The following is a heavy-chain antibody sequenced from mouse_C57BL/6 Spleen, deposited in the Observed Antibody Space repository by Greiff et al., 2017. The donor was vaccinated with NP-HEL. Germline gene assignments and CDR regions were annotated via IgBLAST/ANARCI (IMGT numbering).Heavy chain of an antibody. CDR1: GYTFTSYW. CDR2: IYPSDSET. CDR3: ARLAGYYFDS. D-gene: IGHD6-1*01. J-gene: IGHJ2*01. Sequence: VQLQQVGAELVRPGSSVKLSCKASGYTFTSYWMDWVKQRPGQGLEWIGNIYPSDSETHYNQKFKDKATLTVDKYSSTAYMQLSSLTSEDSAVYYCARLAGYYFDSWGQGTTLTVSS. V-gene: IGHV1-61*01.